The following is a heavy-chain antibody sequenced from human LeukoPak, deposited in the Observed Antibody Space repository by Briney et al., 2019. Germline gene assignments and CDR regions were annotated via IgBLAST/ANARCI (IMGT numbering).Heavy chain of an antibody. CDR2: IWYDGSSK. CDR3: ARSVDFWSGYPDY. D-gene: IGHD3-3*01. J-gene: IGHJ4*02. V-gene: IGHV3-33*01. Sequence: GRPLRLSCAASGFTFNSYGMHWVRQAPGKGLEWVAVIWYDGSSKYYAASVKGRFTISRDNSKNTLYLQMNSLRAEDTAAYYCARSVDFWSGYPDYWGQGTLVTVSS. CDR1: GFTFNSYG.